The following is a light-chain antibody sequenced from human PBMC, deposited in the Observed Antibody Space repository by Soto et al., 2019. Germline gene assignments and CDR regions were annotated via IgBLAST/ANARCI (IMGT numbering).Light chain of an antibody. J-gene: IGKJ4*01. CDR3: QQRRNWPLT. CDR2: NAS. V-gene: IGKV3-11*01. Sequence: EVVLTQSPGTLSFAPGERATLSCRASQSVGNFLAWYQHRPGQAPRLLILNASTRATGIPPRFSGSGSGTDFTLTISRLEPEDFAVYYCQQRRNWPLTFGGGTKVDIK. CDR1: QSVGNF.